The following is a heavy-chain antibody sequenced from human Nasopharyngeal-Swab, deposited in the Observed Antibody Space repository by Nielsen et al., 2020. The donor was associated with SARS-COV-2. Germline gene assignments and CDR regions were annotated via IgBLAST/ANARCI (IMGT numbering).Heavy chain of an antibody. V-gene: IGHV3-74*03. D-gene: IGHD2-2*01. CDR1: AFSFCTYF. J-gene: IGHJ4*02. Sequence: GESLKISSSPSAFSFCTYFMHWVRHTPGKVLVWVSRLKTDGSDTMYADSVKGRFTISTDNAKNTMYLQMNSLREEDTALYYCARETSASGASYFDFWGRGTRVTVSS. CDR3: ARETSASGASYFDF. CDR2: LKTDGSDT.